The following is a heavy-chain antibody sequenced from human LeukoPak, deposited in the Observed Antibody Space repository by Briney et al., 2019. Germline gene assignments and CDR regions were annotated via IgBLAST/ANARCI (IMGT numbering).Heavy chain of an antibody. Sequence: ASVKVSCKASGYTFTGFYIHWVRQAPGQGLEWMGWIKPHSGDTNYAQRFQDWVTMTRDTSLSTAYMEVSRLRSDETAVYYCAREPGACTSTPCYRYFDYWGQGTLVTVSS. CDR1: GYTFTGFY. CDR2: IKPHSGDT. J-gene: IGHJ4*02. CDR3: AREPGACTSTPCYRYFDY. D-gene: IGHD2-2*02. V-gene: IGHV1-2*04.